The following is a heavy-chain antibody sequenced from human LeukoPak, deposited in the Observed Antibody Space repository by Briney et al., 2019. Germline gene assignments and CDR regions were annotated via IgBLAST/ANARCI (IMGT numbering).Heavy chain of an antibody. V-gene: IGHV4-34*01. Sequence: SETLSLTCAVYGGSFSGYYWSWIRQPPGKGLEWIGSIFHSGVTYNNPSLKSRVTISVDTSKNQFSLKLNSVTAADTAVYYCARGGVWFDPWGQGTLVTVSS. CDR2: IFHSGVT. J-gene: IGHJ5*02. CDR3: ARGGVWFDP. D-gene: IGHD3-10*01. CDR1: GGSFSGYY.